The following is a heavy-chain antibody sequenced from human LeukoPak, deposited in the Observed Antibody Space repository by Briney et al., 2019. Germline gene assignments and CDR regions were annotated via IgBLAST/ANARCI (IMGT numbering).Heavy chain of an antibody. V-gene: IGHV3-7*01. CDR3: ARSPWTAVACIWLDY. CDR2: IKQDGSEK. J-gene: IGHJ4*02. Sequence: GGSLRLSCVASGFTFSRYWMSWVRQAPGKGLEWVANIKQDGSEKYYVDSVKGRFTISRDNAKNSLYLQMNSLRAEDTAVYYCARSPWTAVACIWLDYWGQGTLVTVSS. CDR1: GFTFSRYW. D-gene: IGHD6-19*01.